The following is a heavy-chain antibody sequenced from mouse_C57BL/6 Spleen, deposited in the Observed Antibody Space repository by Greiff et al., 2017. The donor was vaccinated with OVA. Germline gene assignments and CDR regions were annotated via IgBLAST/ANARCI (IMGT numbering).Heavy chain of an antibody. D-gene: IGHD1-1*01. Sequence: VQLQESGAELVKPGASVKISCKASGYAFSSYWMNWVKQRPGKGLEWIGQIYPGDGDTNYNGKFKGKATLTADKSSSTAYMQLSSLTSEDSAVYFCARSGSSYWFAYWGQGTLVTVSA. V-gene: IGHV1-80*01. CDR2: IYPGDGDT. CDR1: GYAFSSYW. CDR3: ARSGSSYWFAY. J-gene: IGHJ3*01.